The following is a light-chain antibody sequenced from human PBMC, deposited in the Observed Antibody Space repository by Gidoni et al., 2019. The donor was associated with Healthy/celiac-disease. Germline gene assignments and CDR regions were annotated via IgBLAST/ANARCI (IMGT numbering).Light chain of an antibody. V-gene: IGKV1-9*01. CDR1: QGITSY. Sequence: DIQLTQSPSFLSASVGDRVTITCRASQGITSYLAWYQQKPGKAPNLLIYAASTLQSGVPSRFSGSGSGTEFTLTISSLQPEDFATYYCQQLNSYPRTFGQXTKLEIK. J-gene: IGKJ2*02. CDR2: AAS. CDR3: QQLNSYPRT.